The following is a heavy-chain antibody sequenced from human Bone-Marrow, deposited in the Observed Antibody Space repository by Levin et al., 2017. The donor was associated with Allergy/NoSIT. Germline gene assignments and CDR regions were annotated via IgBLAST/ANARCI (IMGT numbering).Heavy chain of an antibody. CDR2: ISYDGSNK. CDR3: ARDPAFLTHETDY. V-gene: IGHV3-30-3*01. Sequence: GESLKISCAASGFTFSSYAMHWVRQAPGKGLEWVAVISYDGSNKYYADSVKGRFTISRDNSKNTLYLQMNSLRAEDTAVYYCARDPAFLTHETDYWGQGTLVTVSS. J-gene: IGHJ4*02. D-gene: IGHD2-2*01. CDR1: GFTFSSYA.